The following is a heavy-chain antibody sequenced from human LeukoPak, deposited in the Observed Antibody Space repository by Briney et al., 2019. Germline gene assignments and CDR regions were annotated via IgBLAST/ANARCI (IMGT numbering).Heavy chain of an antibody. CDR2: IYYSGST. CDR3: AREVVLMVYANYYMDV. J-gene: IGHJ6*03. CDR1: GGSISSGDYY. D-gene: IGHD2-8*01. V-gene: IGHV4-30-4*08. Sequence: SETLSLTCTVSGGSISSGDYYWSWIRQPPGKGLEWIGYIYYSGSTYYNPSLKSRVTISVDTSKNQFSLKLSSVTAADTAVYSCAREVVLMVYANYYMDVWGKGTTVTVSS.